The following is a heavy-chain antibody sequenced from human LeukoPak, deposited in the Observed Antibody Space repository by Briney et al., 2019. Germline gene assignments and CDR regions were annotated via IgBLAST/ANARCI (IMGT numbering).Heavy chain of an antibody. D-gene: IGHD6-13*01. Sequence: PGGSLRLSCAASGFTFSSYSMSWVRQAPGKGLEWVSSISSSSYIYYADSVKGRFTISRDNAKNSLYLQMNSLRAEDTAVYYCASRAIAAAVNYWGQGTLVTVSS. CDR2: ISSSSYI. CDR3: ASRAIAAAVNY. CDR1: GFTFSSYS. V-gene: IGHV3-21*01. J-gene: IGHJ4*02.